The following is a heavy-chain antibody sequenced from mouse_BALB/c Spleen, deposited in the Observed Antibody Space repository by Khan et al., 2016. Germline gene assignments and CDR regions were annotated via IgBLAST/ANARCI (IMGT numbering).Heavy chain of an antibody. CDR1: GFSITGFA. V-gene: IGHV2-6-7*01. CDR2: IWGDGST. Sequence: QVQLKQSGPGLVAPSQSLSITCTVSGFSITGFAVNWVRQPPGKGLEWLGVIWGDGSTDYDSALKSRLSISKDDSKSQVFLKMNSLQTDDTARYXCASSYDYDGGFAYWGQGTLVTVSA. D-gene: IGHD2-4*01. CDR3: ASSYDYDGGFAY. J-gene: IGHJ3*01.